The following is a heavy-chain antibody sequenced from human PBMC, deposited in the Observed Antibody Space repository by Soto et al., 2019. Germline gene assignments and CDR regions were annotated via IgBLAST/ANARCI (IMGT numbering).Heavy chain of an antibody. D-gene: IGHD5-12*01. CDR2: INTGNGNT. J-gene: IGHJ5*02. CDR3: ARAISGYVT. Sequence: QVQLVQSGAEVKKPGASVKVSCKASGITSTTYAIHWVRQVPGQGLEWMGWINTGNGNTRYSQRFLGRVSLTTDTSAGTASMDLSSLTSEDTAVYYSARAISGYVTWGQGTLITVSS. CDR1: GITSTTYA. V-gene: IGHV1-3*04.